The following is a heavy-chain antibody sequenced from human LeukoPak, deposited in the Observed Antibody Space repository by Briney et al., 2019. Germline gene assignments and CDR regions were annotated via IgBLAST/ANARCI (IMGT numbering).Heavy chain of an antibody. Sequence: GASVKVSCEASGYTFTSYHMHWVRQAPGQGLEWMGIINPSGGTTNYAQKFQGRVTMTKDTSTDTAYMELSSLRSEDTAVYYCATTRVPAMAGYSYYYYMDVWGKGTTVTVSS. D-gene: IGHD6-19*01. CDR1: GYTFTSYH. CDR2: INPSGGTT. V-gene: IGHV1-46*01. CDR3: ATTRVPAMAGYSYYYYMDV. J-gene: IGHJ6*03.